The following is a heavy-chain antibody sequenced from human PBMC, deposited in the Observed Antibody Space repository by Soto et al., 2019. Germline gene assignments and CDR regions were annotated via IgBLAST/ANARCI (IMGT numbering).Heavy chain of an antibody. Sequence: QVQLQESGPGLVKPSETLSLTCNVSGGSLKSGGYYWSWVRQLPGKGLEWIGYINHSGSTYYRPSLKIRITMSVDTSKNQFSLRLNSVTAADTAVYYCAAFVAVAVIDYWGQGTLVTVSS. V-gene: IGHV4-31*03. CDR2: INHSGST. CDR3: AAFVAVAVIDY. CDR1: GGSLKSGGYY. D-gene: IGHD2-15*01. J-gene: IGHJ4*02.